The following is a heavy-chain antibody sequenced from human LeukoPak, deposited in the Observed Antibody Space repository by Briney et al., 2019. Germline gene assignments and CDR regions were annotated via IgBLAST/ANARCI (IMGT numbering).Heavy chain of an antibody. Sequence: SETLSLTCTVSGGSINSYFWTWIRQPAGKGLEWIGRIYTGGSTNYNPSLKSRVTMSVDTSKNQFSLKLNSVTAADTAVYYCAKGLVRRAYPYYYYYGMDVWGQGTAVTVSS. CDR2: IYTGGST. CDR3: AKGLVRRAYPYYYYYGMDV. V-gene: IGHV4-4*07. D-gene: IGHD3-10*01. J-gene: IGHJ6*02. CDR1: GGSINSYF.